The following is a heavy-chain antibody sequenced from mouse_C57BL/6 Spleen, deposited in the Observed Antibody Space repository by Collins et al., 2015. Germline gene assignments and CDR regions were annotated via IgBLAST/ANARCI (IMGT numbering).Heavy chain of an antibody. J-gene: IGHJ2*01. Sequence: QVQLKQSGPGLVQPSQSLSITCTVSGFSLINYDVHWVRQSPGKVLEWLGVIWSGGSTDYNAAFVSRLSITKDNSKSEIFFKMNSLQADDTAIYYCVRNWDYWGQGTTLTVSS. V-gene: IGHV2-2*01. CDR1: GFSLINYD. CDR2: IWSGGST. CDR3: VRNWDY.